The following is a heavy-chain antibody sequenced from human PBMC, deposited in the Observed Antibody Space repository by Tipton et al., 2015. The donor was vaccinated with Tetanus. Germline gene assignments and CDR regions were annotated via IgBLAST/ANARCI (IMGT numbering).Heavy chain of an antibody. CDR1: GFIFSSYG. D-gene: IGHD2-15*01. CDR2: SWYDGTDK. J-gene: IGHJ4*02. CDR3: AREADCSGGSCFSGDFDN. V-gene: IGHV3-33*01. Sequence: PLRLSCAASGFIFSSYGIHWVRQAPGKGLKWVAVSWYDGTDKYYADSVKGRFTISRDNSKNTLYLQMNSLRAEDTAVYYCAREADCSGGSCFSGDFDNWGQGTQVTVSS.